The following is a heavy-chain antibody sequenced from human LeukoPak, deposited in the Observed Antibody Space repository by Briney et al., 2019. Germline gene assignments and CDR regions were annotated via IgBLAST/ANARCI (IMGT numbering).Heavy chain of an antibody. Sequence: GGSLRLSCAASGFTFSSYAMSWVRQAPGKGLEWVSAISGSGGSTYYADSVKGRFTISRDNSKNTLYLQMNSLRAEDTAVYYCATEGVGATNGGWFDPWGQGTLVTVSS. CDR1: GFTFSSYA. D-gene: IGHD1-26*01. V-gene: IGHV3-23*01. CDR3: ATEGVGATNGGWFDP. CDR2: ISGSGGST. J-gene: IGHJ5*02.